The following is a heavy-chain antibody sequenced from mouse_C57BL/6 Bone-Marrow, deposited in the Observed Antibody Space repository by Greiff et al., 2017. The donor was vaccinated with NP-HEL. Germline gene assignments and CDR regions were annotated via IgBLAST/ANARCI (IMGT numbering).Heavy chain of an antibody. CDR3: ARGFAY. CDR1: GYTFTDYY. V-gene: IGHV1-76*01. J-gene: IGHJ3*01. CDR2: IYPGSGNT. Sequence: QVQLKQSGAELVRPGASVKLSCKASGYTFTDYYINWVRQRPGQGLEWIARIYPGSGNTYYNEKFKGKATLTAEKSSSTAYMQLSSLTSEDSAVYFCARGFAYWGQGTLVTVSA.